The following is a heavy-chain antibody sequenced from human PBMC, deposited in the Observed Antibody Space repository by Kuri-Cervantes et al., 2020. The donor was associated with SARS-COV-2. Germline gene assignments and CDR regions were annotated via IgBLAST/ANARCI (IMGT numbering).Heavy chain of an antibody. D-gene: IGHD1-7*01. V-gene: IGHV3-23*01. J-gene: IGHJ3*02. CDR1: GFTFSGSA. Sequence: GGSLRLSCAASGFTFSGSAMHWVRQAPGKGLEWVSAISGSGGSTYYADSVKGRFTISRDNAKNSLYLQMNSLRAEDTAVYYCATIKTHDAFDIWGQGTMVTVSS. CDR2: ISGSGGST. CDR3: ATIKTHDAFDI.